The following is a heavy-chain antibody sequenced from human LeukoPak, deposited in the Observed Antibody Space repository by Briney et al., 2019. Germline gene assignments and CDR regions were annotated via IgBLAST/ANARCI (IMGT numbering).Heavy chain of an antibody. Sequence: ASVKVSCKASGYTFTSDDINWVRQATGQGLEWMGWMNPNSGNTGYAQKFQGRVTMTRNTSISTAYMELSSLRSEDAAVYYCARVARRIAAAGKGAWFDPWGQGTLVTVSS. V-gene: IGHV1-8*01. J-gene: IGHJ5*02. CDR1: GYTFTSDD. D-gene: IGHD6-13*01. CDR3: ARVARRIAAAGKGAWFDP. CDR2: MNPNSGNT.